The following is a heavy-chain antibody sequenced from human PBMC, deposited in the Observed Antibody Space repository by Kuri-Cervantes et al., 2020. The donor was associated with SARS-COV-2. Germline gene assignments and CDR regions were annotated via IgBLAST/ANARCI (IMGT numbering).Heavy chain of an antibody. Sequence: SCAVYGGSFSGYYWSWIRQPPGKGLEWIGEINHSGSTNYNPSLKSRVTISVDTSKNQFSLKLSSVTAADTAVYYCARDLGGSNYGGGDYWGQGTLVTVSS. V-gene: IGHV4-34*01. CDR1: GGSFSGYY. J-gene: IGHJ4*02. CDR3: ARDLGGSNYGGGDY. D-gene: IGHD4-23*01. CDR2: INHSGST.